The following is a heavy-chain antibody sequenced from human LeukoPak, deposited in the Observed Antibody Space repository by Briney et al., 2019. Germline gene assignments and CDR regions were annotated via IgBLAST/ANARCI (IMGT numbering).Heavy chain of an antibody. CDR1: GYSITSGYY. D-gene: IGHD2-15*01. CDR2: IYLSGST. CDR3: ARHDGGSGGSKGSYYFDY. V-gene: IGHV4-38-2*01. Sequence: SETLSLTCAVSGYSITSGYYWGWIRQPPGKGLDWIGSIYLSGSTYYNPSLKSRVTISVDTSKNQFSLKLSSVTAADTAVYYCARHDGGSGGSKGSYYFDYWGQGTLVTVSS. J-gene: IGHJ4*02.